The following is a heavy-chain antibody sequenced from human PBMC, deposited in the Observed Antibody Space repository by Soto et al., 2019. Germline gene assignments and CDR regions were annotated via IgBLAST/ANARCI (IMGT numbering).Heavy chain of an antibody. Sequence: SETLSLTCAVYGESLSAYYWTWIRHPPGKGLEWIGEINQSGSTNYNPSHKSRVTMSADTSKKHFSLKVTSVTAADTAVYYCARGTVYVPFLFPCLDVWGQGTTVTVS. J-gene: IGHJ6*02. V-gene: IGHV4-34*01. D-gene: IGHD3-10*02. CDR3: ARGTVYVPFLFPCLDV. CDR1: GESLSAYY. CDR2: INQSGST.